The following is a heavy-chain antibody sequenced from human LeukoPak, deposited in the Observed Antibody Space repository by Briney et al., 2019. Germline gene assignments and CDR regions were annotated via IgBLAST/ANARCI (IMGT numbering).Heavy chain of an antibody. D-gene: IGHD6-13*01. CDR1: GGTFSNYA. J-gene: IGHJ6*02. CDR3: AREGGVAAADPLGMDV. V-gene: IGHV1-18*01. Sequence: ASVKVSRKASGGTFSNYAISWVRQAPGQGLEWMGWISAYNGNTNYAQKLQGRVTMTTDTSTSTAYMELRSLRSDDTAVYYCAREGGVAAADPLGMDVWGQGTTVTVSS. CDR2: ISAYNGNT.